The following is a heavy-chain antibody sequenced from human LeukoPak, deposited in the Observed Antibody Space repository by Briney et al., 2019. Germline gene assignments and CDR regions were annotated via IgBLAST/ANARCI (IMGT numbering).Heavy chain of an antibody. CDR1: GGSFSGYY. V-gene: IGHV4-34*01. J-gene: IGHJ6*02. D-gene: IGHD3-10*01. CDR3: ARMGLRGLSSPYGTDV. Sequence: SETLSLTCAVYGGSFSGYYWSWIRQPPGKGLEWIGEINHSGSTNYNPSLKSRVTISVDTSKNQFSLKLSSVTAADTAVYYCARMGLRGLSSPYGTDVWGQGTTVTVSS. CDR2: INHSGST.